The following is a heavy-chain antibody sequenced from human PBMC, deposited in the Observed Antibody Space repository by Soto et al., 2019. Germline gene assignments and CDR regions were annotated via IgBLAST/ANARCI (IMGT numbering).Heavy chain of an antibody. CDR1: GFIVSSNQ. CDR3: VRGPSDHKLRLVEWPYGDY. D-gene: IGHD3-3*01. V-gene: IGHV3-53*01. CDR2: IYSGHTT. Sequence: EVQLVESGGGLIQPGGSLRLSCVASGFIVSSNQMSWVRPAPGKGLEWVSVIYSGHTTYYADSVEGRFTISRDDAKHTLYLQMNSLRVEDTAVYYCVRGPSDHKLRLVEWPYGDYWGQGALVPVSS. J-gene: IGHJ4*02.